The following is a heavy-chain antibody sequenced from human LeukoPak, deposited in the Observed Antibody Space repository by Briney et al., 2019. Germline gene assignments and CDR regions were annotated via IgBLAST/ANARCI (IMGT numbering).Heavy chain of an antibody. CDR1: GFTFSSYG. CDR3: ASSPTWLDRFDY. Sequence: GGTLRLSCAASGFTFSSYGMSWVRQAPGKGLEWVSVIYSGGSTNYADSVKGRFTISRDNSKNTLYLQMNSLRAEDTAVYYCASSPTWLDRFDYWGQGTLVTVSS. J-gene: IGHJ4*02. V-gene: IGHV3-53*01. D-gene: IGHD6-19*01. CDR2: IYSGGST.